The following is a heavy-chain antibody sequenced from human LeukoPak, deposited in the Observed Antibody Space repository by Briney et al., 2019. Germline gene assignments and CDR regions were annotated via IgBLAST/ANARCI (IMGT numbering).Heavy chain of an antibody. D-gene: IGHD3-16*01. CDR2: VSAGSTGI. V-gene: IGHV3-48*04. CDR1: GFNFGIYS. J-gene: IGHJ4*02. CDR3: VREKGGFGFVL. Sequence: GGSLRLSCAGSGFNFGIYSMDWVRQAPGKGLEWVAYVSAGSTGIFYAASVKGRFSISRDNAQKSLYLQMNSLRAEDTAIYYCVREKGGFGFVLWGPGTLVSVSS.